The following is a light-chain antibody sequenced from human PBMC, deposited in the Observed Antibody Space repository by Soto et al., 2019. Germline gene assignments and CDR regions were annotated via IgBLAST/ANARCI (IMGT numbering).Light chain of an antibody. J-gene: IGLJ2*01. Sequence: QLVLTQPPSASGAPGQTVTISCSGTTSNIGSHSVNWYRQLPGTAPKVVMFSNDERPSGVPDRFSGSKSGTSASLTITGLQSEDEADYYCTAWDTSLTGHLVFGGGTKVTVL. CDR3: TAWDTSLTGHLV. CDR1: TSNIGSHS. V-gene: IGLV1-44*01. CDR2: SND.